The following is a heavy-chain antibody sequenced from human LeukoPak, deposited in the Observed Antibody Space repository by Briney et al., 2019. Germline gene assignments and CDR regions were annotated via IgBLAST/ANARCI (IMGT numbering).Heavy chain of an antibody. CDR1: GDSITSHY. Sequence: PSETLSPTCTVSGDSITSHYWGWIRQPAGKGLEWIGHIYNTGSTNYNPSLNSRVTMSVDTSKNQFSLTLSSVTAADTAVYYCARERAHDWYFDPCGRGNLVAVSS. V-gene: IGHV4-4*07. CDR3: ARERAHDWYFDP. J-gene: IGHJ2*01. CDR2: IYNTGST.